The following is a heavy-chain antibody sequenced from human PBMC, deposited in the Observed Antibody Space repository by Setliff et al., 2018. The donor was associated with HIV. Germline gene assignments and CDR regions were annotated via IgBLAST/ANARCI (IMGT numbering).Heavy chain of an antibody. V-gene: IGHV3-23*01. Sequence: PGGSLRLSCAASGFTFSYHAMTWVSQAPGKGLEWVSGISGSGDSTFYADSVKSRFTISRDNAKNSLYLQMNSLRAEYTAIYYCARDDPAGGIDFWGQGTLVTVSS. CDR1: GFTFSYHA. CDR2: ISGSGDST. CDR3: ARDDPAGGIDF. D-gene: IGHD1-26*01. J-gene: IGHJ4*02.